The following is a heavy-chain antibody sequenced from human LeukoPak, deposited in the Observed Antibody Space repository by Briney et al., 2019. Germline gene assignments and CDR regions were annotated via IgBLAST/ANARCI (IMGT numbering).Heavy chain of an antibody. CDR3: ARVAVSGIHCGGDCYSLGFDY. CDR2: ISSSSSYI. D-gene: IGHD2-21*02. Sequence: PGRSLRLSCAASGFTFSSYGMHWVRQAPGKGLEWVSSISSSSSYIYYADSVKGRFTISRDNAKDSLYLQMNSLRAEDTAVYYCARVAVSGIHCGGDCYSLGFDYWGQGTLVTVSS. CDR1: GFTFSSYG. J-gene: IGHJ4*02. V-gene: IGHV3-21*01.